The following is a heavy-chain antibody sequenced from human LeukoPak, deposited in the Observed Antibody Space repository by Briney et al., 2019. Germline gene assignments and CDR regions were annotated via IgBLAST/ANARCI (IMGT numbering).Heavy chain of an antibody. CDR2: IYYSGST. CDR1: GGSISSYY. Sequence: SETLSLTCTVSGGSISSYYWSWIRQPPGKGLEWIGYIYYSGSTNYNPSLKSRVTISVDTSKNQFSLKLSSVTAADTAVYYCARDFDYYDSSPGYWGQGTLVTVSS. V-gene: IGHV4-59*01. J-gene: IGHJ4*02. D-gene: IGHD3-22*01. CDR3: ARDFDYYDSSPGY.